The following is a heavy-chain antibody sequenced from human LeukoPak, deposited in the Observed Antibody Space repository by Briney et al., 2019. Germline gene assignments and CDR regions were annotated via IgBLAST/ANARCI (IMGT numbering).Heavy chain of an antibody. J-gene: IGHJ6*03. CDR2: IYYSGST. D-gene: IGHD6-19*01. CDR1: GGSISSSSYY. V-gene: IGHV4-39*07. CDR3: ASLKQWLTGVYYYYMDV. Sequence: SETLSLTCTVSGGSISSSSYYWGWIRQPPGKGLEWIGSIYYSGSTYYNPSLKSRVTISVDTSKNQFSLKLSSVTAADTAVYYCASLKQWLTGVYYYYMDVWGKGTTVTVSS.